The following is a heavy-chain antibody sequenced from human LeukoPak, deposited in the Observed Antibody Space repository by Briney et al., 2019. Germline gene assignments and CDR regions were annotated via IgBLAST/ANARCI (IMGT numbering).Heavy chain of an antibody. Sequence: GESLKISCKGSGYSLTTYWIGWVRQMPGKGLEWMGIIYPDDSDTRYSPSFQGQVTISADKSISTAYLQWSSLKASDTAMYYCARLPTVTSNRIHDGMDVWGQGTTVTVSS. CDR2: IYPDDSDT. CDR1: GYSLTTYW. CDR3: ARLPTVTSNRIHDGMDV. V-gene: IGHV5-51*01. J-gene: IGHJ6*02. D-gene: IGHD4-17*01.